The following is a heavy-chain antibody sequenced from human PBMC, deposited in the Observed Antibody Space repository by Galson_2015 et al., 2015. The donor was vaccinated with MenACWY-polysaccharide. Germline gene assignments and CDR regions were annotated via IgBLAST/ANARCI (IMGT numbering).Heavy chain of an antibody. Sequence: CAISGGSISSGGYYWSWIRQHPGKGLEWIGYIYYSGSTYYNPSLKSRVTISVDTSKNQFSLKLSSVTAADTAVYYCARSTPTVTRDYYYYYGMDVWGQGTTVTVSS. V-gene: IGHV4-31*02. CDR2: IYYSGST. CDR1: GGSISSGGYY. D-gene: IGHD4-11*01. CDR3: ARSTPTVTRDYYYYYGMDV. J-gene: IGHJ6*02.